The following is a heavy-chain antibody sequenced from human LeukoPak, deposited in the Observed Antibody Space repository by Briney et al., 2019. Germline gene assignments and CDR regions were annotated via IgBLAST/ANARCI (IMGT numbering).Heavy chain of an antibody. CDR2: INPNSGGT. CDR1: GYTFTGYY. J-gene: IGHJ3*02. CDR3: ARRAERWLQLVYAFDI. Sequence: ASVKVSCKASGYTFTGYYMHWVRQAPGQGLEWMGWINPNSGGTNYAQKFQGRVTMTRDTSISTAYMELSRLRSDDTAVYYCARRAERWLQLVYAFDIWGQGTMVTVSS. D-gene: IGHD5-24*01. V-gene: IGHV1-2*02.